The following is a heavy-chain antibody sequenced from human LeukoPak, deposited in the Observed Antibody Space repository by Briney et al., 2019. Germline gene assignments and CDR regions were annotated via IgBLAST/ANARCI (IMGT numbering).Heavy chain of an antibody. CDR2: IIPIFGTA. Sequence: VASVKVSCKASGGTFSSYAISWVRQAPGQGLEWMGGIIPIFGTANYAQKFQGRVTITADESTSTAYMELSRLRSEDTAVYYCARGPRGGFGELLYYYYMDVWGKGTTVTISS. J-gene: IGHJ6*03. CDR1: GGTFSSYA. D-gene: IGHD3-10*01. V-gene: IGHV1-69*13. CDR3: ARGPRGGFGELLYYYYMDV.